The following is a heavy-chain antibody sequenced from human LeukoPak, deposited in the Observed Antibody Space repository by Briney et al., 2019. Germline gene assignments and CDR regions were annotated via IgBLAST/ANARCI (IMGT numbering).Heavy chain of an antibody. V-gene: IGHV4-34*01. J-gene: IGHJ4*02. CDR2: INHSGST. CDR3: ARIVDSYAFDY. CDR1: GGSFSDYY. D-gene: IGHD5-18*01. Sequence: PSETLSLTCAVYGGSFSDYYWSWIRQPPGKGLEWIGEINHSGSTNYNPSLKSRVTISVDTSKNQFSLKLSSVTAADTAVYYCARIVDSYAFDYWGQGTLVTVSS.